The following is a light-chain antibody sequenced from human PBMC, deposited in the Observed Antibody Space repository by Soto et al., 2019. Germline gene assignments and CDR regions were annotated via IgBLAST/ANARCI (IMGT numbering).Light chain of an antibody. CDR1: SGHSYYT. CDR3: ETWDSNSRI. Sequence: QSVLTQSSSASASLGSSVKLTCTLSSGHSYYTIAWHQQHPGKAPRYLMKLEGSGSYNKGSGVPDRFSGSSSGADRYLTISNLQSEDEAEYYCETWDSNSRIFGGGTKVTVL. CDR2: LEGSGSY. V-gene: IGLV4-60*03. J-gene: IGLJ2*01.